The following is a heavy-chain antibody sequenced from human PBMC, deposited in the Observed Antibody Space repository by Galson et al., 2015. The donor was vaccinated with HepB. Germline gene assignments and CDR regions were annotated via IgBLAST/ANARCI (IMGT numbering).Heavy chain of an antibody. CDR1: GFTFSDYY. CDR3: AKRWSSSWYTGDAFDI. J-gene: IGHJ3*02. Sequence: SLRLSCAASGFTFSDYYMSWIRQAPGKGLEWVSAISGSGGSTYYADSVKGRFTISRDNSKNTLYLQMNSLRAEDTAVYYCAKRWSSSWYTGDAFDIWGQGTMVTVSS. V-gene: IGHV3-23*01. D-gene: IGHD6-13*01. CDR2: ISGSGGST.